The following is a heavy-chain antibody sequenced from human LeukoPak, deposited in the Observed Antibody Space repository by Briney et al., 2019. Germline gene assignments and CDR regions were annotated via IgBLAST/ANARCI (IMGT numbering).Heavy chain of an antibody. V-gene: IGHV4-59*01. D-gene: IGHD3-10*01. Sequence: PSETLSLTCTVSGGSISTYYWNWIRQPPGKGLEWIGYIYYSGSTNYNPSFKSRVTISVDTSKNQFSLKLSSVTAADTAVYYCARYATLRSGSYRFYYGMDVWGQGTTVTVSS. J-gene: IGHJ6*02. CDR1: GGSISTYY. CDR3: ARYATLRSGSYRFYYGMDV. CDR2: IYYSGST.